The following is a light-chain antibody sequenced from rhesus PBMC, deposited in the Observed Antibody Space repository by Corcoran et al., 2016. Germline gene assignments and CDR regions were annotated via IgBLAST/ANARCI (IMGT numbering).Light chain of an antibody. CDR1: QGISNW. J-gene: IGKJ2*01. V-gene: IGKV1-33*02. CDR3: QQHNSNPYS. CDR2: AAS. Sequence: DIQMTQSPSSLSASVGDRVTITCQASQGISNWLAWYQQKPGKAPKLLIYAASSLQSGFPSRFSGSGSGTEFTLTISRLHPEDFATYYCQQHNSNPYSFGQGTKVEIK.